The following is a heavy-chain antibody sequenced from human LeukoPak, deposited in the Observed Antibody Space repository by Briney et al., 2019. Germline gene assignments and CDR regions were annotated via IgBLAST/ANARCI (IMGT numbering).Heavy chain of an antibody. J-gene: IGHJ4*02. CDR2: ITSGENT. CDR1: GFTFSNYA. D-gene: IGHD6-19*01. CDR3: ARAGYSSGRFDY. Sequence: PGGSLRLSCAASGFTFSNYAMNWVRQAPGKGLEWVSTITSGENTYFADSVKGRFTISRDNSKNTLYLQMNSLRAEDTAVYYCARAGYSSGRFDYWGQGTLVTVSS. V-gene: IGHV3-23*01.